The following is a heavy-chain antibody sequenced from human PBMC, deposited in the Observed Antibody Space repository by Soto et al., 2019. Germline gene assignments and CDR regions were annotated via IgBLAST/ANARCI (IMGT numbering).Heavy chain of an antibody. CDR1: GYTFTNFG. J-gene: IGHJ4*02. CDR3: ARVGTPVDY. Sequence: QVQLVQSGAEVKKPGASVKVSCKTSGYTFTNFGLSWVRQAPGQGLEWMGWISAYNGNTNYAQNFQGRVTMTTDTSTSTAYMELRSLRSDDTAVYYWARVGTPVDYWGQGTLVNVSS. CDR2: ISAYNGNT. D-gene: IGHD7-27*01. V-gene: IGHV1-18*01.